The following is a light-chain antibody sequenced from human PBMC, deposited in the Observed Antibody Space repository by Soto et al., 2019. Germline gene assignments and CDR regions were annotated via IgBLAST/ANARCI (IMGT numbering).Light chain of an antibody. Sequence: QSALTQPRSVSGSPGQSVTISCTGTSSDVGAYNYVSWYQHHPGKAPRLVIFEVSNRPSGVSNRFSGSKSGNTASLTISGLQAEDEADYYCSSYSSSSPVVFGGGTQLTVL. V-gene: IGLV2-14*01. J-gene: IGLJ2*01. CDR1: SSDVGAYNY. CDR2: EVS. CDR3: SSYSSSSPVV.